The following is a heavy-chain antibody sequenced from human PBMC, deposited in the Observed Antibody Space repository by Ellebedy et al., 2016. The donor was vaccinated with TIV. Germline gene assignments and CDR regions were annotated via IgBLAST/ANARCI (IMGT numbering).Heavy chain of an antibody. CDR3: ARDQGGNDYGDYRIDY. Sequence: SVKVSXXASGFTFTSSAVQWVRQARGQRLEWIGWIVVGSGNTNYAQKFQERVTITRDMSTSTAYMELSSLRSEDTAVYYCARDQGGNDYGDYRIDYWGQGTLVTVSS. CDR2: IVVGSGNT. J-gene: IGHJ4*02. CDR1: GFTFTSSA. V-gene: IGHV1-58*01. D-gene: IGHD4-17*01.